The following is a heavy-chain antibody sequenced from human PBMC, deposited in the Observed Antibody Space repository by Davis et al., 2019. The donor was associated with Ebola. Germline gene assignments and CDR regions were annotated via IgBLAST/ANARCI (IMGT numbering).Heavy chain of an antibody. CDR2: MNPNSGNT. Sequence: ASVKVSCKASGYTFTNYAISWVRQAPGQELEWMGWMNPNSGNTGYAQKFQGRVTMTRNTSISTAYMELSSLRSEDTAVYYCARAPTAMVQGRWFDPWGQGTLVTVSS. D-gene: IGHD5-18*01. J-gene: IGHJ5*02. CDR1: GYTFTNYA. V-gene: IGHV1-8*02. CDR3: ARAPTAMVQGRWFDP.